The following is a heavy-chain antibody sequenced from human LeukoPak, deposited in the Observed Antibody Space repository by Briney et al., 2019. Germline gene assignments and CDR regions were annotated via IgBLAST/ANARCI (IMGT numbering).Heavy chain of an antibody. CDR1: GGSFRDYY. CDR3: AKTGGGFYYSGVDA. D-gene: IGHD3-16*01. V-gene: IGHV4-34*01. Sequence: SETLSLTCAVYGGSFRDYYWTWIRQPPGRGLEWIGEINHSGITNYNPSLKSRVTISVDTSKNQISLKVRSVTAADTAVYYCAKTGGGFYYSGVDAWGRGTPVAVSS. J-gene: IGHJ6*02. CDR2: INHSGIT.